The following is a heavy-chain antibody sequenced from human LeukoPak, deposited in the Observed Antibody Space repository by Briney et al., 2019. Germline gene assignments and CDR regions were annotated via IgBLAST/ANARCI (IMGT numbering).Heavy chain of an antibody. Sequence: GGSLRLSCAASGFTFSSYWMHWVRQAPGKGLVWVSRINTDGSSTSYADSVKGRFTISRDNAKNTLYLQMNSLRAEDTAVYYCARDREPRDYYGSGRSDYFDYWGQGTLVTVSS. D-gene: IGHD3-10*01. CDR2: INTDGSST. CDR3: ARDREPRDYYGSGRSDYFDY. J-gene: IGHJ4*02. V-gene: IGHV3-74*01. CDR1: GFTFSSYW.